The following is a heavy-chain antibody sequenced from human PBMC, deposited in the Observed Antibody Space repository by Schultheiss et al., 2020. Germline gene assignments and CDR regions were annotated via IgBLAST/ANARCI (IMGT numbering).Heavy chain of an antibody. J-gene: IGHJ4*02. CDR2: ISGSGGRT. Sequence: GGSLRLSCAVSGFTFSSYAMSWVRQAPGKGLEWVSAISGSGGRTNYADSVKGRFTISRDNSKNTLYLQMNSLKTEDTAVYYCAIDVPSPLAQIDYWGQGIRVTVSS. V-gene: IGHV3-23*01. CDR1: GFTFSSYA. CDR3: AIDVPSPLAQIDY.